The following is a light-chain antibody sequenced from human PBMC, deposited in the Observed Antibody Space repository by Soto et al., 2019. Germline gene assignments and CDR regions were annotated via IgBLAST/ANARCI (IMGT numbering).Light chain of an antibody. CDR1: SSNIGPGFD. V-gene: IGLV1-40*01. J-gene: IGLJ1*01. CDR3: QSYDSSLRGSV. CDR2: GNS. Sequence: QSVLTQPPSVSGAPGRTVTISCAGSSSNIGPGFDVHWYQQVSGAAPKLLIYGNSNRPSGVPDRFSGSRSGTSASLAITGLQPEDEADYYCQSYDSSLRGSVFGPGTKVTVL.